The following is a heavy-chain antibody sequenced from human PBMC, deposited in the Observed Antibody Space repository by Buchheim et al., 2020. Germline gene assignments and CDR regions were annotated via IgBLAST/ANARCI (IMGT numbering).Heavy chain of an antibody. CDR3: TTDLAHDFWSGYSYYFDY. J-gene: IGHJ4*02. CDR2: IKSKTDGGTT. CDR1: GFTFSNAW. Sequence: EVQLVESGGGLVKPGGSLRLSCAASGFTFSNAWMSWVRQAPGKGLEWVGRIKSKTDGGTTDYAAPVKGRFTISRDDSTTTLYLQMNSLKTEDTAVYYCTTDLAHDFWSGYSYYFDYWGQGTL. D-gene: IGHD3-3*01. V-gene: IGHV3-15*01.